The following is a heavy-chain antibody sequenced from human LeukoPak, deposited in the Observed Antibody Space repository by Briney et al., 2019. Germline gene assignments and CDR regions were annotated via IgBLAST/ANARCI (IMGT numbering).Heavy chain of an antibody. D-gene: IGHD3-10*01. Sequence: PSETLSLTCTVSGGSISGYYWGWIRQPPGKGLEWIAYIYYTGSANYNPSLKSRVTISVDTSKNQFSLKLSSVTDADTAVYYCARYGSGGGPFDFWGQGTPVSVSS. CDR2: IYYTGSA. J-gene: IGHJ4*02. CDR3: ARYGSGGGPFDF. CDR1: GGSISGYY. V-gene: IGHV4-59*01.